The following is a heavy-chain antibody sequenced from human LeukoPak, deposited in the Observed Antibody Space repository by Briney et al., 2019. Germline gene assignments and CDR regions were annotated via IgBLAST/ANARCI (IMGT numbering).Heavy chain of an antibody. CDR2: IKQDGSEK. CDR3: ARVGWFGELTRHPGGDF. J-gene: IGHJ4*02. D-gene: IGHD3-10*01. Sequence: GGSLRLSCAASGFTFGSYWMTWVRQAPGKGLEWVANIKQDGSEKNYVDSVRGRFTISRDNAENSLYLQMNSLRLEDTAVYYCARVGWFGELTRHPGGDFWGQGTLVTVSS. CDR1: GFTFGSYW. V-gene: IGHV3-7*01.